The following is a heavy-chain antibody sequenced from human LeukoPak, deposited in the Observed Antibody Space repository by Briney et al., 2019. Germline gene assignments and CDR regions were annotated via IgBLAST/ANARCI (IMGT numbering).Heavy chain of an antibody. J-gene: IGHJ5*02. D-gene: IGHD2-15*01. CDR1: GFTFSGYA. Sequence: GGSLRLSCAASGFTFSGYAMHWVRQAPGKGLEWVAVISYDGSNKYYADSVKGRFTISRDNSKNTLYLQMNSLRAEDTAVYYCARDPLGYYSGGSCSNWFDPWGQGTLVTVSS. V-gene: IGHV3-30*01. CDR2: ISYDGSNK. CDR3: ARDPLGYYSGGSCSNWFDP.